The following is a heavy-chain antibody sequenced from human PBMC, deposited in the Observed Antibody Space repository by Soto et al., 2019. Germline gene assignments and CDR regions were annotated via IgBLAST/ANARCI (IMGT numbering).Heavy chain of an antibody. CDR3: ASTPITGTTGLFDY. J-gene: IGHJ4*02. CDR2: IYYSGST. V-gene: IGHV4-59*01. Sequence: TLSLTCTVSGGSISSYYWSWIRQPPGKGLEWIGYIYYSGSTNYNPSLKSRVTISVDTSKNQFSLKLSSVTAADTAVYYCASTPITGTTGLFDYWGQGTLVTVSS. CDR1: GGSISSYY. D-gene: IGHD1-7*01.